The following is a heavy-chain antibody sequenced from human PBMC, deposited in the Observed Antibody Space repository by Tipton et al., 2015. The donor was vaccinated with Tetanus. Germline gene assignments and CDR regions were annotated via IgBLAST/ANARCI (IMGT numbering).Heavy chain of an antibody. CDR3: AREADCSGGSCFSGDFDT. J-gene: IGHJ4*02. CDR1: GFIFSSYG. CDR2: SWYDGTDK. D-gene: IGHD2-15*01. V-gene: IGHV3-33*01. Sequence: SGFIFSSYGIHWVRQAPGKGLEWVAVSWYDGTDKYYADSVKGRFTISRDNSKNTLYLQMNSLRAGDTAVYYCAREADCSGGSCFSGDFDTWGQGTQVTVSS.